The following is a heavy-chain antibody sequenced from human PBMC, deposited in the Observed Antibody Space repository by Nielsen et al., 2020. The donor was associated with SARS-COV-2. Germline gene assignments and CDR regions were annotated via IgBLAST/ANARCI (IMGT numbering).Heavy chain of an antibody. V-gene: IGHV4-59*01. J-gene: IGHJ4*02. CDR2: IYYSGST. CDR3: ARTGSTIFGVVIRLGY. CDR1: GGFISSYY. D-gene: IGHD3-3*01. Sequence: SETLSLTCTVSGGFISSYYWSWIRQPPGKGLEWIGYIYYSGSTNYNPSLKSRVTISVDTSKNQFSLKLSSVTAADTAVYYCARTGSTIFGVVIRLGYWGQGTLVTVSS.